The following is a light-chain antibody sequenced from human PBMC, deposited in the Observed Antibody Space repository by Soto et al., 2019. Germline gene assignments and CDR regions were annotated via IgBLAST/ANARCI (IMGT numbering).Light chain of an antibody. CDR2: GAS. CDR3: QYYVGSPRT. CDR1: ESVAS. Sequence: EIFLTQSPGTLSLSPGEGTTLTCRASESVASLAWYQQKPGQAPRLLIYGASTRATSIPDRFSGSGSGTDFTLTISRLEPEDFAVYYCQYYVGSPRTFGRGTKADIK. V-gene: IGKV3-20*01. J-gene: IGKJ4*02.